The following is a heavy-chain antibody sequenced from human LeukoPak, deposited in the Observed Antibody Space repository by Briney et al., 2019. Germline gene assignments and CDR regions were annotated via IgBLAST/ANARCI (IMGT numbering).Heavy chain of an antibody. J-gene: IGHJ4*02. D-gene: IGHD3-9*01. CDR2: ISYDGSNK. CDR1: GFTFSSYA. Sequence: PGRSLRLSCAASGFTFSSYAMHSVRPAPGKGLERVAVISYDGSNKYYADSVKGRFTISRDNSKNTLYLQMNSLRAEDTAVYYCARADYDILTALADYWGQGTLVTVSS. V-gene: IGHV3-30*04. CDR3: ARADYDILTALADY.